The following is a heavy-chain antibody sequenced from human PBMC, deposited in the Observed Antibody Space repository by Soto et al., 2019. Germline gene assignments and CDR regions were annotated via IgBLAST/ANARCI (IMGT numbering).Heavy chain of an antibody. CDR1: GGSISSYY. CDR2: IYYSGST. Sequence: SETLSLTCTVSGGSISSYYWSWIRQPPGKGLEWIGYIYYSGSTNYNPSLKSRVTISVDTSKNQFSLKLSSVTAADTAVYYCARGGTYYYDSSGYYSNWFDPWGQGTLVTVSS. J-gene: IGHJ5*02. CDR3: ARGGTYYYDSSGYYSNWFDP. D-gene: IGHD3-22*01. V-gene: IGHV4-59*08.